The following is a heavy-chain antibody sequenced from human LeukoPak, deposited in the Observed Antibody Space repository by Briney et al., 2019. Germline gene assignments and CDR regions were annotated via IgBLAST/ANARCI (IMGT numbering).Heavy chain of an antibody. J-gene: IGHJ4*02. CDR2: IYYTGST. V-gene: IGHV4-39*02. Sequence: SETLSLTCTVSGDSISSSNYYWGWICQPPGKGLEWIGSIYYTGSTYYNPSLKSRVTISVDTSQNQFSLKVRSVTAADTAVYYCARDPSLYGAYSSSSGFDYWGQGTLVTVSS. D-gene: IGHD6-6*01. CDR1: GDSISSSNYY. CDR3: ARDPSLYGAYSSSSGFDY.